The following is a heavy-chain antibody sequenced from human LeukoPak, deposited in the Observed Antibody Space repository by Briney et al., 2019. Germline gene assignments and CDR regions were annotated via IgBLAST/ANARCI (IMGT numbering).Heavy chain of an antibody. CDR1: GFSFDTYA. Sequence: TGGSLRLSRAASGFSFDTYAMTWVRQAPGKGLEWVSGISGDSGSTYYAVSVKGRFTISRDNSKNTLYLQMNGLRPEDTAVYYCTLGSLYSSNWYGDYWGQGTLVTVSS. CDR2: ISGDSGST. CDR3: TLGSLYSSNWYGDY. J-gene: IGHJ4*02. D-gene: IGHD6-13*01. V-gene: IGHV3-23*01.